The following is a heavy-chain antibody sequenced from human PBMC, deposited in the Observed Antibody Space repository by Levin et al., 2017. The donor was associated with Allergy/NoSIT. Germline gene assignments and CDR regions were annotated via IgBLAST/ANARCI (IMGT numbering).Heavy chain of an antibody. V-gene: IGHV3-48*03. D-gene: IGHD3-3*01. J-gene: IGHJ4*02. CDR1: GFTFSSYE. CDR2: ISSTGSTI. CDR3: ARHLGNFWSGYNYCDC. Sequence: GGSLRLSCAASGFTFSSYEMNWVRRAPGKGLEWVSYISSTGSTIDSADSVRGRFTISRDNAKNSLYLHMNSLRAEDTAVYYCARHLGNFWSGYNYCDCWGQGTLVTFSS.